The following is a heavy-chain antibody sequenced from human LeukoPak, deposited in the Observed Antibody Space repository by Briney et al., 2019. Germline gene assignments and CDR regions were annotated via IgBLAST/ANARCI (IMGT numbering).Heavy chain of an antibody. CDR1: GFTFSNFG. CDR2: IWYDASNK. Sequence: GGSLRLSCAASGFTFSNFGMHWVRQAPGKGLEWVAVIWYDASNKYYADPVKGRFTISRDNSKNTLYLQMNSLRDDDTAVYYCVRGVGVSRFNYFDPWGQGTLVTVSS. V-gene: IGHV3-33*01. CDR3: VRGVGVSRFNYFDP. J-gene: IGHJ5*02. D-gene: IGHD1-26*01.